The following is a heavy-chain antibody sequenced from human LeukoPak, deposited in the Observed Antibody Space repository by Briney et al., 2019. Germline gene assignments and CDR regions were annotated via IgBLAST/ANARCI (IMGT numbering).Heavy chain of an antibody. CDR3: XXXXFXFSRLGIADY. J-gene: IGHJ4*02. V-gene: IGHV1-2*02. CDR2: INPNSGGT. CDR1: GYTFTGYY. D-gene: IGHD7-27*01. Sequence: ASVNVSCTASGYTFTGYYMHGVRQAPGQGLEWMGWINPNSGGTNYAQRFQVRVTMTRDTSISTADMELSELRSDDRAGYYFXXXXFXFSRLGIADYWGQGTLVTVSS.